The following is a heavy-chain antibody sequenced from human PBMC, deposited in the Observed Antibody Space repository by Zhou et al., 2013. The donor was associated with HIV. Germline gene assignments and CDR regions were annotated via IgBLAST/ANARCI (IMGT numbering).Heavy chain of an antibody. CDR3: ARDPGVVAATPFYYYGMDV. J-gene: IGHJ6*02. Sequence: QVQLVQSGAEVEKPGSSVKVSCKSSGGTFTDYPISWVRQAPGQGLEWVGWISGYNGNTNYAQKLQGRVTMTTDTSTSTAYMELRSLRSDDTAVYYCARDPGVVAATPFYYYGMDVWGQGTTVTVSS. V-gene: IGHV1-18*01. CDR1: GGTFTDYP. CDR2: ISGYNGNT. D-gene: IGHD2-15*01.